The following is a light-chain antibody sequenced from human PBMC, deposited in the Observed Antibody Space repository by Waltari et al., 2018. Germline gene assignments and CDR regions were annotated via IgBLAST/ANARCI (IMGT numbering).Light chain of an antibody. Sequence: DIQMTQSPSTLSASVGDRVTITCRASQSVKNNLAWYQQKPGKAPKVLIHKASRLESGVPSRCSGSGFGTEFTLTISSLQPDDSATYYCQEYDSLPITFGGGTKVEIK. CDR3: QEYDSLPIT. V-gene: IGKV1-5*03. CDR2: KAS. J-gene: IGKJ4*01. CDR1: QSVKNN.